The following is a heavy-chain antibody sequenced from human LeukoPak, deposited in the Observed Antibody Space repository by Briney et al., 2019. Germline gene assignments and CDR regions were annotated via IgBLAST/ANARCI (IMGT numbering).Heavy chain of an antibody. J-gene: IGHJ4*02. Sequence: HPGGSLRLSCAASGFTFSSYEMNWVRQAPGKGLEWVSYISSSGSTIYYADSVKGRFTISRDNAKNSLYLQMNSLRAEDTAVYYCARGTSSYDFWSGYYTFDYWGQGTLVTVSS. CDR2: ISSSGSTI. V-gene: IGHV3-48*03. D-gene: IGHD3-3*01. CDR3: ARGTSSYDFWSGYYTFDY. CDR1: GFTFSSYE.